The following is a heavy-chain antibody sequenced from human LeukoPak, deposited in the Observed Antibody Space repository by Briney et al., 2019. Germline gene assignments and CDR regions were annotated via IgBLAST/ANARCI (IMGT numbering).Heavy chain of an antibody. D-gene: IGHD3-16*01. Sequence: PGGSLRLSCAASGFTFSSHWMSWVRQAPGKGLEWVANIKQDGSDKYHVDSVKGRFTISRDNAKNSLYLQMNSLRAEDTAVYYCVRGGGGFDYWGQGTLVTVSS. J-gene: IGHJ4*02. CDR1: GFTFSSHW. V-gene: IGHV3-7*04. CDR2: IKQDGSDK. CDR3: VRGGGGFDY.